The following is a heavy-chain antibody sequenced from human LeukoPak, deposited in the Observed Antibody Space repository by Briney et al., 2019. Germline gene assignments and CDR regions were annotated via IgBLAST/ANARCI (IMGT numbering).Heavy chain of an antibody. J-gene: IGHJ4*02. Sequence: KPSETLSLTCAVYGGSFSGYYWSWIRQPPGKGLEWIGEINHSGSTNYNPSLKSRVTISVDTSKNQFSLKLSSVTAADTAVYYCARSRIAAAADYWGQGTLVTVSS. V-gene: IGHV4-34*01. CDR1: GGSFSGYY. CDR3: ARSRIAAAADY. CDR2: INHSGST. D-gene: IGHD6-13*01.